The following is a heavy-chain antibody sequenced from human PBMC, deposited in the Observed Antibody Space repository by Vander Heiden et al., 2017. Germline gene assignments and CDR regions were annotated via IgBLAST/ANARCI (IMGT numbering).Heavy chain of an antibody. J-gene: IGHJ4*02. V-gene: IGHV1-69*06. Sequence: QVQLVQSGAEVKKPGSSVKVSCQASGGTFNNYSISWVRQAPGQGLEWMGGTIPLFRTANYAQKFQGRVTITADKSTSTVYMELTSLRSEDTAVDYCATCSVRSYHYFDDWGQGTLVTVSS. CDR2: TIPLFRTA. D-gene: IGHD2-15*01. CDR1: GGTFNNYS. CDR3: ATCSVRSYHYFDD.